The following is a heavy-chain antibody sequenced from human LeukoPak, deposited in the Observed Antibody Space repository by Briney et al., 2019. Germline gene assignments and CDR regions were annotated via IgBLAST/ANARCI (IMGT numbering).Heavy chain of an antibody. J-gene: IGHJ5*02. V-gene: IGHV4-59*01. CDR3: ARVWANWNDLGTHWFDP. CDR2: VYYSGST. CDR1: GVSISSYY. D-gene: IGHD1-20*01. Sequence: SETLSLTCTVSGVSISSYYWSWIRQPPGKGLEWIGYVYYSGSTNYNPSLKSRVTISVDTSKNQFSLKLTSVTAADTAVYYCARVWANWNDLGTHWFDPWGQGTLVTVSS.